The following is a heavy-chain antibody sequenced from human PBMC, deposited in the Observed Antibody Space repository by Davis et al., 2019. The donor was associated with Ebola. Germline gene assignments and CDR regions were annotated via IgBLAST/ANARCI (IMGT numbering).Heavy chain of an antibody. D-gene: IGHD4-17*01. V-gene: IGHV3-30-3*01. CDR2: ISYEGNNE. CDR1: GFTFSTYA. J-gene: IGHJ4*02. Sequence: PGGSLRLSCAASGFTFSTYAMHWVRQAPGKGLEWMAVISYEGNNEYYADSVKGRFTISRDNSKNTLFLQLNSLKTEDTAVYYCTTTTVTTDYWGLGTLVTVSS. CDR3: TTTTVTTDY.